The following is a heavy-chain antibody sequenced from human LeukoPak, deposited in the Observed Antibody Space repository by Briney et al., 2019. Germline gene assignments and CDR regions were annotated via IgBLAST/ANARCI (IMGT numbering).Heavy chain of an antibody. CDR2: INHSGST. D-gene: IGHD3-3*01. CDR1: GGSISSYY. Sequence: SETLSLTCIVSGGSISSYYWSWIRQPPGKGLEWIGEINHSGSTNYNPSLKSRVTISVDTSKNQFSLKLSSVTAADTAVYYCARGRRTYYDFWSGYPYYFDYWGQGTLVTVSS. V-gene: IGHV4-34*01. CDR3: ARGRRTYYDFWSGYPYYFDY. J-gene: IGHJ4*02.